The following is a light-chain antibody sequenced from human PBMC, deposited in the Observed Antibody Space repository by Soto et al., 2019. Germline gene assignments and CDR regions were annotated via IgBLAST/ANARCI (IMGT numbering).Light chain of an antibody. Sequence: QSALTQPPSVSGSPGQSVTISCTGTSSDVGSYNRVSWFQQPPGTAPKLIIYEVTNRPSGVPDRFSGSKSGNTASLTISALQAEDEADYYCVSYTTSSPVVFGGGTKVTVL. J-gene: IGLJ2*01. CDR2: EVT. CDR3: VSYTTSSPVV. V-gene: IGLV2-18*02. CDR1: SSDVGSYNR.